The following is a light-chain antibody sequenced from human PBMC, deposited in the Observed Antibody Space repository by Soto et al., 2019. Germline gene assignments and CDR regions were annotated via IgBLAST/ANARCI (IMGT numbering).Light chain of an antibody. J-gene: IGKJ5*01. CDR2: DSS. CDR3: QQYNYWPPIT. V-gene: IGKV3-11*01. CDR1: QSVGSS. Sequence: DIMSTQSPAPLSLAPGESITRSCTASQSVGSSLAWYQQKPGQAPRLLINDSSNRATGIPARFSGSGSGTEFTLTIGSLQSEDFAVYYCQQYNYWPPITFGQGTRLEIK.